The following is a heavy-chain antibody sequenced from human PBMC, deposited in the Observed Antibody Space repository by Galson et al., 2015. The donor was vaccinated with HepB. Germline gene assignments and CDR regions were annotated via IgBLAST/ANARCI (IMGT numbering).Heavy chain of an antibody. Sequence: CAISGDSVSSNSAAWNWIRQSPSRGLEWLGRTYYRSKWYNDYAVSVKSRITINPDTSKNQFSLQLNSVTPEDTAVYYCAREPGIAVAGKYAFDIWGQGTMVTVSS. V-gene: IGHV6-1*01. J-gene: IGHJ3*02. CDR3: AREPGIAVAGKYAFDI. D-gene: IGHD6-19*01. CDR1: GDSVSSNSAA. CDR2: TYYRSKWYN.